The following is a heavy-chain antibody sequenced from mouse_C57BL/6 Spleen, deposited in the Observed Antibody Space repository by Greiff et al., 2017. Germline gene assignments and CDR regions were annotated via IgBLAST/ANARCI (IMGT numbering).Heavy chain of an antibody. J-gene: IGHJ1*03. CDR3: ARPPYYYGSSRYWYFDV. CDR1: GYTFTSYW. CDR2: IDPSDSYT. V-gene: IGHV1-50*01. D-gene: IGHD1-1*01. Sequence: VQLQQPGAELVKPGASVKLSCKASGYTFTSYWMQWVKQRPGQGLEWIGEIDPSDSYTNYNQKFKGKATLTVDTSSSTAYMQLSSLTSEDSAVYYCARPPYYYGSSRYWYFDVWGTGTTVTVSS.